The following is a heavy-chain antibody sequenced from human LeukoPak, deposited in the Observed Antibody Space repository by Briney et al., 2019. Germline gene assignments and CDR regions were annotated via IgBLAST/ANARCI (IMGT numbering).Heavy chain of an antibody. V-gene: IGHV3-74*01. D-gene: IGHD6-19*01. CDR1: GFTFSSYW. J-gene: IGHJ4*02. CDR3: ARDSYSSGALDY. Sequence: GGSLRLSCAASGFTFSSYWMHWVRQAPGKGLVWVSRINSDGSSTSYADSVKGRFTISRDNAKDTLYLQMNSLRAEDTAVYYCARDSYSSGALDYWGQGTLVTVSS. CDR2: INSDGSST.